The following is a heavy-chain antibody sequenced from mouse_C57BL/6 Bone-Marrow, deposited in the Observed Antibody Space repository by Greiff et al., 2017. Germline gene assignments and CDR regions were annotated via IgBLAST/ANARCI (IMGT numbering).Heavy chain of an antibody. Sequence: VQLQQSGPVLVKPGASVKMSCKASGYTFTDYYMNWVKQSHGKGLEWIGVINPYNGGTSYNQKFKGKATLTVDKSSSTAYMELNSLTSEDSAVYYCAPITTPPFAYWGQGTLVTVSA. J-gene: IGHJ3*01. CDR1: GYTFTDYY. CDR2: INPYNGGT. V-gene: IGHV1-19*01. D-gene: IGHD1-1*01. CDR3: APITTPPFAY.